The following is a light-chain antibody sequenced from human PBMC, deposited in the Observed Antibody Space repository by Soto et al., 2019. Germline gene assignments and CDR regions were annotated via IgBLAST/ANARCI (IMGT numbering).Light chain of an antibody. V-gene: IGLV1-44*01. Sequence: QSVLTQPPSASGAPGQRVIISCSGGSSNIGSNTVNWYQQLPGTAPKLLIYSNNQWPSGVPDRFSGSKSGTSASLAVSGLQSEDEADYYCAAWYDSLNGVVFGGGTKLTVL. CDR3: AAWYDSLNGVV. J-gene: IGLJ2*01. CDR1: SSNIGSNT. CDR2: SNN.